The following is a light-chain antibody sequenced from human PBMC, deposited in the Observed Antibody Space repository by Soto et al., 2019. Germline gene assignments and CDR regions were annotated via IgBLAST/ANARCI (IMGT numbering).Light chain of an antibody. V-gene: IGKV3D-20*02. CDR2: GAS. J-gene: IGKJ5*01. Sequence: EILMTQSPATLSVSPGERATLSCRASQSVSSSYLAWYQQKPGQAPRLLIYGASSRATGIPARFSGSGSQTDFTLTISSLEPEDFAVYYCQQRSNWPPITFGQGTRLEIK. CDR3: QQRSNWPPIT. CDR1: QSVSSSY.